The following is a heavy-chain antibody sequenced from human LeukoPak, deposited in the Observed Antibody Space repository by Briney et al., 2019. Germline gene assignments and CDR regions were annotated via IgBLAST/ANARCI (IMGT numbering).Heavy chain of an antibody. Sequence: SQTLSLTCTVSGGSISSGDYYWSWIRQPPGKDLEWIGYSYYSGSNYYNPSLKSRVTISVDTSKNQFSLKLSSVTAADTAVYYCAREDFRPGDYVWGSYRYVKNPSWFDPWGQGTLVTVSS. CDR2: SYYSGSN. D-gene: IGHD3-16*02. CDR1: GGSISSGDYY. J-gene: IGHJ5*02. CDR3: AREDFRPGDYVWGSYRYVKNPSWFDP. V-gene: IGHV4-30-4*08.